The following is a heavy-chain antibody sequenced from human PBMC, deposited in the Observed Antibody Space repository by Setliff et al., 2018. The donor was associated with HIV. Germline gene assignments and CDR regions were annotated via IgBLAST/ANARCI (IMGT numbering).Heavy chain of an antibody. CDR2: ISGSGGTT. Sequence: PGGSLRLSCAASGFTFSSYAMSWVRQAPGKGLEWVSVISGSGGTTYYAVSVNGRFTISRDNSKNTVFLQMYSLRGEDTPVYYLAALKGYGYGRGCFDPWGQGTLVTISS. J-gene: IGHJ5*02. CDR3: AALKGYGYGRGCFDP. CDR1: GFTFSSYA. V-gene: IGHV3-23*01. D-gene: IGHD5-18*01.